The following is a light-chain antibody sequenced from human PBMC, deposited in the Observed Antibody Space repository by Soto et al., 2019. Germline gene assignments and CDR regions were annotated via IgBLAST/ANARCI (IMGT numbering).Light chain of an antibody. CDR3: QQYGTPRSVT. CDR2: GAS. CDR1: QSVDNNY. Sequence: EIFLTQSPGTLSLSPGEEATLSCRASQSVDNNYLAWYQQKPGQTPRLIIYGASGRADGIPHRFSGSGFGTDFTLTISKVEPEDFAVYYCQQYGTPRSVTFGQGTRLEIK. J-gene: IGKJ5*01. V-gene: IGKV3-20*01.